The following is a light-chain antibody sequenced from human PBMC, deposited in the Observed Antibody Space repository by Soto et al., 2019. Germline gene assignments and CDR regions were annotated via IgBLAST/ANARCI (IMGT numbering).Light chain of an antibody. CDR1: QSISSW. J-gene: IGKJ4*01. Sequence: DIKMTQSPSTLSASVGDGVTITCRASQSISSWLAWYQQKPGKAPKLLIYKASGLESGVPSRFSGSGSGTEFTLTISSLQPDDFATYYCQQYNSYSLTFGGGTKVDIK. CDR2: KAS. V-gene: IGKV1-5*03. CDR3: QQYNSYSLT.